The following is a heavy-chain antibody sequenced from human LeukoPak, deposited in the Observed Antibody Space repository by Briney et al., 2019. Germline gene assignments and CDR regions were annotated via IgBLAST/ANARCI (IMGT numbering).Heavy chain of an antibody. CDR1: GYTFTGYY. CDR3: ARVGSSWSTLDY. D-gene: IGHD6-13*01. CDR2: INPDSGGT. V-gene: IGHV1-2*02. Sequence: ASVKVACKASGYTFTGYYMHWVRQAPGQGLEWMGWINPDSGGTNYAQKVQGRVTMTRDTSISTAYMELSSLISDDTAVYYCARVGSSWSTLDYWGQGTLVTVSS. J-gene: IGHJ4*02.